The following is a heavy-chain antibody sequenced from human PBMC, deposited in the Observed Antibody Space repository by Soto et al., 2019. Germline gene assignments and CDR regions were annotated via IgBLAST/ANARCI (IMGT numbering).Heavy chain of an antibody. D-gene: IGHD3-22*01. CDR2: IYYSGST. V-gene: IGHV4-61*01. Sequence: PSETLSLTCTVSGGSVSSGSYYWSWMRQPPGKGLEWIGYIYYSGSTNYNPSLKSRFTISRDNAKNSLYLQMNSLRDEDTAVYYCAREADYYDSSGPAFDYWGQGTLVTVSS. J-gene: IGHJ4*02. CDR3: AREADYYDSSGPAFDY. CDR1: GGSVSSGSYY.